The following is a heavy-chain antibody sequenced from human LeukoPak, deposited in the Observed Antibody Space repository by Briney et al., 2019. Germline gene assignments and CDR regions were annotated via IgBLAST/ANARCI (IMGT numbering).Heavy chain of an antibody. CDR1: GYSFTSYW. CDR2: IYPGDSDT. Sequence: KLGESLKISCKGSGYSFTSYWIGWVRQMPGKGLEWMGIIYPGDSDTRYSPSFQGQVTISADKSISTAYLQWSSLKASDTAMYYCARRGRYSYGLDYYYMDVWGKGTTVTVSS. CDR3: ARRGRYSYGLDYYYMDV. V-gene: IGHV5-51*01. J-gene: IGHJ6*03. D-gene: IGHD5-18*01.